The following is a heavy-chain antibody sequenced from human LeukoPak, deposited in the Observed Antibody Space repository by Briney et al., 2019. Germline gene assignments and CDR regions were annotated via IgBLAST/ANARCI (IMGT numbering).Heavy chain of an antibody. CDR1: GFTFSSYW. Sequence: PGGSLRLSCAASGFTFSSYWMHWVRQAPGKGLVWVSRINSDGSSTSYADSVKGRFTISRDNAKNTLYLQMNSLRAEDTAVYYCARDNNYGGNSYYFDYWGQGTLVTVSS. V-gene: IGHV3-74*01. J-gene: IGHJ4*02. D-gene: IGHD4-23*01. CDR2: INSDGSST. CDR3: ARDNNYGGNSYYFDY.